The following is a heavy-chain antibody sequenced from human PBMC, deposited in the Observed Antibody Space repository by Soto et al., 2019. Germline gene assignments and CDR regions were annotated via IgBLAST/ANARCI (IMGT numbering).Heavy chain of an antibody. V-gene: IGHV3-30*18. J-gene: IGHJ4*02. D-gene: IGHD6-25*01. Sequence: QVQLVESGGGVVQPGRSLRLSCAASGFTFSSYGMHWVRQAPGKGLEWVAVISYDGSNKYYADSVKGRFTISRDNSKNTLYLQMNRLRAEDTAVYYCAKARQRASYYCVYWGQGTLVTVSS. CDR3: AKARQRASYYCVY. CDR1: GFTFSSYG. CDR2: ISYDGSNK.